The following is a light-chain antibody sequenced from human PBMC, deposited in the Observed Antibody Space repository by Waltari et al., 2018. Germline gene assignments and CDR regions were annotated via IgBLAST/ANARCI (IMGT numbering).Light chain of an antibody. CDR3: QMYVRLPVT. J-gene: IGKJ1*01. CDR1: QSVGRS. V-gene: IGKV3-20*01. CDR2: NAS. Sequence: EIVLTQSPVTLSLFQGERATLFCRASQSVGRSLAWYQQKPGQPPRLLIYNASNRASGIPDRFSGSGSGADFSLTISRLEPEDFAVYYCQMYVRLPVTFGQGTKVEVK.